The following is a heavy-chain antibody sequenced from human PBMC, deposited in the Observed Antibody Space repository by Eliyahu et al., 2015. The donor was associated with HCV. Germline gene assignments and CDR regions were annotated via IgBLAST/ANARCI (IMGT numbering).Heavy chain of an antibody. CDR3: ARQRALESYYYGMDV. CDR1: GXSFXSYW. Sequence: EVQLVQSGAEVKKPGXSLKISCTGSGXSFXSYWIGWVRXMPGKGLEWMGXIYPGDSDTRYSPSFQGQVTISADKSISTAYLQWSSLKASDTAMYYCARQRALESYYYGMDVWGQGTTVTVSS. V-gene: IGHV5-51*01. CDR2: IYPGDSDT. J-gene: IGHJ6*02.